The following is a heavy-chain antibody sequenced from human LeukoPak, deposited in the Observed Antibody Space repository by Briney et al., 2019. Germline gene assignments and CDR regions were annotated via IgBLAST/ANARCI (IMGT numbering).Heavy chain of an antibody. Sequence: ASVKVSCKASGYTFTGYYMHWVRQAPGQGLEWMGWMNPNSGNTGYAQKFQGRFTMTRNTSISTAYMELSSLRSEDTAVYYWARVGGGDIVVVPAAINYYYYYYMDVWGKGTTVTISS. J-gene: IGHJ6*03. D-gene: IGHD2-2*01. CDR2: MNPNSGNT. CDR3: ARVGGGDIVVVPAAINYYYYYYMDV. CDR1: GYTFTGYY. V-gene: IGHV1-8*02.